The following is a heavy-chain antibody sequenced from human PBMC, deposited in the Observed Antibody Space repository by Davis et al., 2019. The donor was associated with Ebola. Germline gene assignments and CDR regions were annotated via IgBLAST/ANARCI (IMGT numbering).Heavy chain of an antibody. Sequence: SLKISCAASGFTFDDYAMHWVRQAPGKGLEWVSGISWNSGSIGYADSVKGRFTISRDNAKNSLYLQMNSLRDEDTAVYYCARDDYYDSSGPDVWGQGTTVTVSS. J-gene: IGHJ6*02. CDR2: ISWNSGSI. CDR1: GFTFDDYA. CDR3: ARDDYYDSSGPDV. V-gene: IGHV3-9*01. D-gene: IGHD3-22*01.